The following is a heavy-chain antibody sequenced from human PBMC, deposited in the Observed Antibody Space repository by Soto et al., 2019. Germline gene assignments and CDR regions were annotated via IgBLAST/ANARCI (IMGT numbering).Heavy chain of an antibody. J-gene: IGHJ6*02. V-gene: IGHV4-31*03. Sequence: SETLSLTCTVSGGSISSGGYYWSWIRQHPGKGLEWIGYIYYSGSTYYNPSLKSRVTISVDTSKNQFSLKLSSVTAADTAVYYCARSLDYGSGSYSGGMDVWGQGTTVTVSS. D-gene: IGHD3-10*01. CDR2: IYYSGST. CDR1: GGSISSGGYY. CDR3: ARSLDYGSGSYSGGMDV.